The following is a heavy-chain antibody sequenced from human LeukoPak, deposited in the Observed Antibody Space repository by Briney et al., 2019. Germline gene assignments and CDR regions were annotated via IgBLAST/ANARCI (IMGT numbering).Heavy chain of an antibody. CDR1: GLPFSVYW. D-gene: IGHD3/OR15-3a*01. Sequence: SGVSLRLSCGASGLPFSVYWMQWVRQARGGGRVWVSHISPCENTTNYADSVKHQFTISRDNAKNALYLQLNSLRAEDTAVYYCARGLMNRYGYDFGGQGTLVTVSS. CDR3: ARGLMNRYGYDF. J-gene: IGHJ4*02. CDR2: ISPCENTT. V-gene: IGHV3-74*01.